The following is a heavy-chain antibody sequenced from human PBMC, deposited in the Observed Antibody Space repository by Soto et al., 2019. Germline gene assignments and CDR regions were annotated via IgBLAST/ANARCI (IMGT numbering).Heavy chain of an antibody. Sequence: QVQLQESGPGLVKPSETLSLTCTVSGGSISSYYWSWIRQPPGKGLEWIGYIYYSGSTNYNPSLKRRVTMSVDTSKNQFSLKLSSVTAADTAVYYCARVGEDIVVVTATERSWWFDPWGQGTLVTVSS. D-gene: IGHD2-21*02. CDR3: ARVGEDIVVVTATERSWWFDP. J-gene: IGHJ5*02. CDR2: IYYSGST. CDR1: GGSISSYY. V-gene: IGHV4-59*01.